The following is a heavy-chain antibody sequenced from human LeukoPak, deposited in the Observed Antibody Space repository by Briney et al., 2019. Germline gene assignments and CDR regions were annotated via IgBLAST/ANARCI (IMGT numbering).Heavy chain of an antibody. Sequence: SETLSLTCTVSGGSISSYYWSWIRQPPGKGLEWIGYIYYSGSTNYNPSPKSRVTISVDTSKNQFSLKLSSVTAADTAVYYCARSLRRGVVPFYYFDYWGQGTLVTVSS. CDR1: GGSISSYY. J-gene: IGHJ4*02. CDR2: IYYSGST. V-gene: IGHV4-59*01. CDR3: ARSLRRGVVPFYYFDY. D-gene: IGHD3-3*01.